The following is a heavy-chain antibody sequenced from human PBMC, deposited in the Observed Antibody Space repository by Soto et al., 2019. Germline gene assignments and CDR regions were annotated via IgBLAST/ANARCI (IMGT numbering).Heavy chain of an antibody. CDR3: AILTTVVIPYYYGMDV. D-gene: IGHD4-17*01. CDR2: ISYDGSNK. V-gene: IGHV3-30-3*01. J-gene: IGHJ6*02. Sequence: GGSLRLSCAASGLTFSSYAMHWVRQAPGKGLEWVAVISYDGSNKYYADSVKGRFTISRDNSKNTLYLQMNSLRAEDTAVYYCAILTTVVIPYYYGMDVWGQGTTVTVSS. CDR1: GLTFSSYA.